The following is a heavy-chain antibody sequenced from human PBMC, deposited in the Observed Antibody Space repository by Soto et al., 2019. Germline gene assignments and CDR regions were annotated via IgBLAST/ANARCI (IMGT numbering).Heavy chain of an antibody. Sequence: SVKVSCKASGGTFSSYAISWVRQAPGQGLEWMGGIIPIFGTANYAQKFQGRVTITADESTSTAYMELSSLRSEDTAVYYCARGIAAAGYAPAGMDVWGQGTTVTVSS. D-gene: IGHD6-13*01. CDR2: IIPIFGTA. CDR3: ARGIAAAGYAPAGMDV. CDR1: GGTFSSYA. V-gene: IGHV1-69*13. J-gene: IGHJ6*02.